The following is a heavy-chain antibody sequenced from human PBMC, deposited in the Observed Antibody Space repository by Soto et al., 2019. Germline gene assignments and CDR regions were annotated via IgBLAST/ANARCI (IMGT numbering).Heavy chain of an antibody. CDR1: GGSISSYY. CDR2: IYYSGNT. CDR3: ARSHGDLYYYYYGMDV. Sequence: PSETLSLTCTVSGGSISSYYWSWIRQPPGKGLEWIGYIYYSGNTNYNPSLKSRVTISVDTSKNQFSLKLSSVTAADTAVYYCARSHGDLYYYYYGMDVWGQGTEVTVSS. J-gene: IGHJ6*02. V-gene: IGHV4-59*01. D-gene: IGHD4-17*01.